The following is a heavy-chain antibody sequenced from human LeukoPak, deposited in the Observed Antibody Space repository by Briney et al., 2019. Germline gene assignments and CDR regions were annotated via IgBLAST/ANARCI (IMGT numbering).Heavy chain of an antibody. CDR3: ARVRSACMLGVTSWCDP. D-gene: IGHD3-10*02. CDR2: IYSSGST. V-gene: IGHV4-4*07. J-gene: IGHJ5*02. Sequence: SETLSLTRAVSGGSLSRYYRSWIRQPAGKGLEWVGRIYSSGSTNYNLSLKSRVTMSVDTSKIQFPLGLSSVRAADTGVYYCARVRSACMLGVTSWCDPWGRGTLVTVSS. CDR1: GGSLSRYY.